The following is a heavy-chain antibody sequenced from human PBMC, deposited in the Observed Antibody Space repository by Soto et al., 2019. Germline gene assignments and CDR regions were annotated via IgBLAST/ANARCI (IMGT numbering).Heavy chain of an antibody. CDR2: IVPMFGTP. V-gene: IGHV1-69*13. CDR3: ARGDSSGWYQIDD. J-gene: IGHJ4*01. D-gene: IGHD6-19*01. Sequence: SVKVSCKASGGTFSNNGFSWVRQAPGQGLEWMGGIVPMFGTPKYAQTFQGRVTITADESTSTVYMKLNSLRSEDTAMYYCARGDSSGWYQIDDWG. CDR1: GGTFSNNG.